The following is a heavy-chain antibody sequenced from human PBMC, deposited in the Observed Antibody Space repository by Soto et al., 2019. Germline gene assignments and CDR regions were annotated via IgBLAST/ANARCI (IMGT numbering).Heavy chain of an antibody. CDR3: ARIGSIVVVPAATSDY. J-gene: IGHJ4*02. CDR2: INPSGGST. CDR1: GYTFTSYY. Sequence: QVQLVQSGAEVKKPGASVKVSCKASGYTFTSYYMHWVRQAPGQGLDWMGIINPSGGSTSYAQKFQGRVTMTRDTSTSTVYMELSSLRSEDTAVYYCARIGSIVVVPAATSDYWGQGTLVTVSS. D-gene: IGHD2-2*01. V-gene: IGHV1-46*01.